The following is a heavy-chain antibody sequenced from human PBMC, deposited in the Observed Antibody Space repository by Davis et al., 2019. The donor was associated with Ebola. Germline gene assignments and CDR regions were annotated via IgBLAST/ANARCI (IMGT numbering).Heavy chain of an antibody. CDR2: ITPNSGDT. CDR3: ARVLITLDYYGKDV. J-gene: IGHJ6*04. V-gene: IGHV1-2*06. Sequence: AASVTVSCKASGYTFTNYYMHWVRQAPGQGLEWLGRITPNSGDTHYAQRFQGRITLTSDPSISTAFMELRRVGSDDTAIYFCARVLITLDYYGKDVWGIGTTVTVSS. CDR1: GYTFTNYY.